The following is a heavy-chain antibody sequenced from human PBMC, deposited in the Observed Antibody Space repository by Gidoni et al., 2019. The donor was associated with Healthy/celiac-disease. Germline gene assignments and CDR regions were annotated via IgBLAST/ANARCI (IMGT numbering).Heavy chain of an antibody. CDR1: GFTFSSYS. CDR3: ARDEDEDYPARFDY. J-gene: IGHJ4*02. Sequence: EVQLVESGGGLVKPGGSLRLSCAASGFTFSSYSMNWVRQAPGKGLEWVSSISSSSSYIYYADSVKGRFTISRDNAKNSLYLQMNSLRAEDTAVYYCARDEDEDYPARFDYWGQGTLVTVSS. CDR2: ISSSSSYI. D-gene: IGHD4-17*01. V-gene: IGHV3-21*01.